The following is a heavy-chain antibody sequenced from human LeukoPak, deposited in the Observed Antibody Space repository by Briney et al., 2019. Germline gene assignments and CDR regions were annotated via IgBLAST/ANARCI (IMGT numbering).Heavy chain of an antibody. J-gene: IGHJ4*02. Sequence: GRSLRLSCAASGFTFSSYGMHWVRQAPGKGLAWVAVIWYDGSNKYYADSVKGRFTISRDNSKNTLYLQMNSLRAEDTAVYYCARGEIDIVVVPAATNNFDYWGQGTLVTVSS. CDR3: ARGEIDIVVVPAATNNFDY. V-gene: IGHV3-33*01. D-gene: IGHD2-2*01. CDR1: GFTFSSYG. CDR2: IWYDGSNK.